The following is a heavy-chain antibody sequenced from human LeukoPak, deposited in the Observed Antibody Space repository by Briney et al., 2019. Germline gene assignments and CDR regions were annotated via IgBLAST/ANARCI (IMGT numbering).Heavy chain of an antibody. J-gene: IGHJ6*02. V-gene: IGHV4-61*01. CDR3: ARDHCSGGSCYNGMDV. Sequence: PSETLSLTCTVSGGSVSSGSYYWSWIRQPPGKGLEWIGYIYYSGSTNYNPSLKSRVTISVDTSKNQFSLKLSSVTAADTAVYYCARDHCSGGSCYNGMDVWGQGTTVTVSS. CDR1: GGSVSSGSYY. CDR2: IYYSGST. D-gene: IGHD2-15*01.